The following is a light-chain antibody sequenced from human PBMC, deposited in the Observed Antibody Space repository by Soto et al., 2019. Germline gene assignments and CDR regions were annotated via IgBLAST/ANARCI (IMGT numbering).Light chain of an antibody. CDR2: GAS. CDR3: QHYGSTPLT. J-gene: IGKJ4*01. Sequence: EIVLTQSPGTLSLSPGERATLSCRASQSVTSNFLAWYQQKPGQAPRLLIYGASSGATGIPDRFSGSGSGTDFTLIINRLEPEDFAVYYCQHYGSTPLTFGGGTKVDI. V-gene: IGKV3-20*01. CDR1: QSVTSNF.